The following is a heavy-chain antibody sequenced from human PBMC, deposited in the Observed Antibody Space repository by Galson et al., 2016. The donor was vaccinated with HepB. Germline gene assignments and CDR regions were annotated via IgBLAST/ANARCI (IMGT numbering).Heavy chain of an antibody. Sequence: SLRLSCAASGFTVSSNYMTWVRQAPGKGLEYVSVIYSGGTTYYADSVKGRFTISRDNSKNTLFIKMNTLRAEDTAVYYCARGVYGDHGWFDYWGQGTLVTVSS. CDR1: GFTVSSNY. V-gene: IGHV3-66*02. J-gene: IGHJ4*02. CDR3: ARGVYGDHGWFDY. D-gene: IGHD4-17*01. CDR2: IYSGGTT.